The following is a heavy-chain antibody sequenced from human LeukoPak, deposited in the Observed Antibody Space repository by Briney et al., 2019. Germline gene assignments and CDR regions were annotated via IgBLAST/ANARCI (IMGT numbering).Heavy chain of an antibody. D-gene: IGHD3-10*01. Sequence: GGSLRLSCAVSGITLSNYGMSWVRQAPGKGLEWVAGISDSGGGTNYADSVKGRFTISRDNPKNTLYLQMNSLRAEDTAVYFCAKRGVVIRVTQVGFHKEAYYFDSWGQGALVTVSS. CDR2: ISDSGGGT. J-gene: IGHJ4*02. CDR3: AKRGVVIRVTQVGFHKEAYYFDS. V-gene: IGHV3-23*01. CDR1: GITLSNYG.